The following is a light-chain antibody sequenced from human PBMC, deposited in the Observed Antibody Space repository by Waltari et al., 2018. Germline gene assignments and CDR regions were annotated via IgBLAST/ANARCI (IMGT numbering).Light chain of an antibody. V-gene: IGKV3-11*01. J-gene: IGKJ4*01. CDR2: DAS. CDR1: ESVRSY. CDR3: QQRHNWPLT. Sequence: EIVLTQSPATLSLSPGEGATLSCRASESVRSYLAWYQQKPGQAPRLLIYDASNSASGIPARFSGSGSGTDFSLSISSLEPEDFAVYYCQQRHNWPLTFGGGTKVEIK.